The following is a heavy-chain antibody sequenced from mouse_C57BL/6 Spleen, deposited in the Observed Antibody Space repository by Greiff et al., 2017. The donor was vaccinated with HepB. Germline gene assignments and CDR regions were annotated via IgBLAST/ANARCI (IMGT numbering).Heavy chain of an antibody. Sequence: QVQLQQSGAELVRPGASVTLSCKASGYTFTDYEMHWVKQTPVHGLEWIGAIDPETGGTTYNQKFKGKAILTADKSSSTAYMELRSLTSEDSAVYYCTRYYGSSYGNYAMDYWGQGTSVTVSS. V-gene: IGHV1-15*01. D-gene: IGHD1-1*01. CDR1: GYTFTDYE. CDR3: TRYYGSSYGNYAMDY. J-gene: IGHJ4*01. CDR2: IDPETGGT.